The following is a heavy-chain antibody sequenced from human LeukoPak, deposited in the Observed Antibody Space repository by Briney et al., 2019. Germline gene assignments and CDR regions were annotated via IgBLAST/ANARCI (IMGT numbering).Heavy chain of an antibody. CDR3: ARENGDYGRNWFDP. V-gene: IGHV1-2*02. J-gene: IGHJ5*02. CDR2: INPNSGGT. CDR1: GGTFSSYA. Sequence: ASVKVSCKASGGTFSSYAISWVRQAPGQGLEWMGWINPNSGGTNYAQKFQGRVTMTRDTSISTAYMELSRLRSDDTAVYYCARENGDYGRNWFDPWGQGTLVTVSS. D-gene: IGHD4-17*01.